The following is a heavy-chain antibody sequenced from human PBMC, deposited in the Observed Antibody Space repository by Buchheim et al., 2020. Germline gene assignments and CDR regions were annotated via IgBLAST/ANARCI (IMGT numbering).Heavy chain of an antibody. J-gene: IGHJ6*02. V-gene: IGHV3-30*18. CDR3: AKEVEDGTWGYYYYYGMDV. CDR2: ISDDGSNK. Sequence: QVQLVESGGGVVQPGRSLRLSCAASGFTFSSYGMHWVRQAPGKGLEWVAVISDDGSNKYYGDSVKGRFTISRDNSKNTLYLQVNSLRAEDTAVYYCAKEVEDGTWGYYYYYGMDVWGQGTT. D-gene: IGHD3-16*01. CDR1: GFTFSSYG.